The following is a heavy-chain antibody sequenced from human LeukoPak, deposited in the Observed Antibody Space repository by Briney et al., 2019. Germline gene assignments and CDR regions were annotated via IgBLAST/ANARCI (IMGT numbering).Heavy chain of an antibody. Sequence: GSLRLSCAASGFTFSSYSMNWVRQAPGKGLEWVSSISSSSYIYYADSVKGRFTISRDNAKNSLYLQMNSLRAEDTTVYYCFTVVPAATWGQGTLVTVSS. CDR1: GFTFSSYS. V-gene: IGHV3-21*01. CDR2: ISSSSYI. D-gene: IGHD2-2*01. J-gene: IGHJ5*02. CDR3: FTVVPAAT.